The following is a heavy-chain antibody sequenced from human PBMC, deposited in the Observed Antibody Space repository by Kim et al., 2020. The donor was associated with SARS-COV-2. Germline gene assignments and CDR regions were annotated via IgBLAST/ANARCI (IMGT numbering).Heavy chain of an antibody. J-gene: IGHJ6*01. CDR1: GYTFTSYD. Sequence: ASVKVSCKASGYTFTSYDINWGRQATGQGLGWMGWMDPNGGNTCYAQKLQGRVTMTRNTSIRAYYMERSRRSSEEAAVYYCGGGSTTIVVVASSHYYFG. CDR3: GGGSTTIVVVASSHYYFG. V-gene: IGHV1-8*01. CDR2: MDPNGGNT. D-gene: IGHD3-10*01.